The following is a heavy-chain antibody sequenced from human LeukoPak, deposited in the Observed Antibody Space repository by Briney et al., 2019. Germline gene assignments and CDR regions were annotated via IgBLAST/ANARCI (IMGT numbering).Heavy chain of an antibody. CDR2: INHSGST. CDR3: ARAYYYDSSGYPAY. V-gene: IGHV4-34*01. D-gene: IGHD3-22*01. J-gene: IGHJ4*02. Sequence: KTSETLSLTCTVYGGSFSGYYWSWIRQPPGKGLEWIGEINHSGSTNYNPSLKSRVTISVDTSKNQFSLKLSSVTAADTAVYYCARAYYYDSSGYPAYWGQGTLVTVSS. CDR1: GGSFSGYY.